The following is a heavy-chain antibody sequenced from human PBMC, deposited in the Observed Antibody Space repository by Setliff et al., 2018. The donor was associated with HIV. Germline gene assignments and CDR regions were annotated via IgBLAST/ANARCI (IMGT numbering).Heavy chain of an antibody. CDR3: ARDHDYGDLSRNWFYMDV. V-gene: IGHV7-4-1*02. J-gene: IGHJ6*03. D-gene: IGHD4-17*01. Sequence: ASVKVSCKASGYTFSNYGMNWVRQAPGQGLEWMGWINTNTGNPTYAQDFTGRFVFPLDTSVSTAYLQISSLKAEDTAVYYCARDHDYGDLSRNWFYMDVWGKGTTVTVSS. CDR1: GYTFSNYG. CDR2: INTNTGNP.